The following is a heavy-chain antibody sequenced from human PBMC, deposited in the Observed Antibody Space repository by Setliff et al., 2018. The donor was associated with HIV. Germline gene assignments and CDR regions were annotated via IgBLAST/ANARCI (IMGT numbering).Heavy chain of an antibody. V-gene: IGHV1-2*02. CDR2: IYPNTGST. CDR3: TRSTTAD. CDR1: GYTFTDYY. Sequence: ASVKVSCKASGYTFTDYYIHWVRQAPGQGLEWMGWIYPNTGSTNYAQKFQGRVAMTRDTSIRTAYMELRMLTSDDTAIYYCTRSTTADWGQGTMVTVSS. J-gene: IGHJ4*02. D-gene: IGHD4-17*01.